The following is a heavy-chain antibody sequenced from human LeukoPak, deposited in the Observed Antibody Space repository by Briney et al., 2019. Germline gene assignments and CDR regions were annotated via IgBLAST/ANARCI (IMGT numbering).Heavy chain of an antibody. CDR1: GFTVSSNY. CDR2: IYSGGST. D-gene: IGHD1-1*01. V-gene: IGHV3-53*04. J-gene: IGHJ6*02. CDR3: ARYNWNDGYYYGMDV. Sequence: GGSLRLSCAASGFTVSSNYMSWVRQAPGKGLEWVSVIYSGGSTYYADSVKGRFTISRHNSKNTLYPQMNSLRAEDTAVYYCARYNWNDGYYYGMDVWGQGTTVTVSS.